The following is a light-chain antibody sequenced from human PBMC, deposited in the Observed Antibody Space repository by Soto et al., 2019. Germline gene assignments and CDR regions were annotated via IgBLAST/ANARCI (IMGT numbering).Light chain of an antibody. Sequence: QSVLTQPTSVSGSPGQSITISCTGNSNDIGAYNYVSWYQQHPGKAPRLLIHGVRNRPSGISSRFSASKSGPTASLTISGLQAEDEADYYCSSFTTNRFYVFGPGTKVTVL. CDR2: GVR. CDR1: SNDIGAYNY. V-gene: IGLV2-14*01. CDR3: SSFTTNRFYV. J-gene: IGLJ1*01.